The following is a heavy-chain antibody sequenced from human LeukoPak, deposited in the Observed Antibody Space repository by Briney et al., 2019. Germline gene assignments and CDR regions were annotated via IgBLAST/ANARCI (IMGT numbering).Heavy chain of an antibody. CDR1: GYTFTSYG. Sequence: ASVKVSCKASGYTFTSYGISWVRQAPGQGLEWMGWISAYNGNTNYAQKLQGRVTMTTDTPTSTAYMELRSLRSDDTAVYYCARDPNAYYDFWSGYYGYYYYYGMDVWGQGTTVTVSS. CDR2: ISAYNGNT. CDR3: ARDPNAYYDFWSGYYGYYYYYGMDV. D-gene: IGHD3-3*01. V-gene: IGHV1-18*01. J-gene: IGHJ6*02.